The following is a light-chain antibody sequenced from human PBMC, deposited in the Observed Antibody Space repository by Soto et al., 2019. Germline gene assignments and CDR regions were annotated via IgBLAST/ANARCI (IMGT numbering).Light chain of an antibody. Sequence: QSVLPQPASVSGSPGQSITISCTGTSSDVGGYNYVSWYQQHPGKAPKLMIYDVSNRPSGVSNRFSGSESGNTASLTISGLQAEDEADYYCSSYTSSSTLENVFGTGTKVTVL. J-gene: IGLJ1*01. CDR3: SSYTSSSTLENV. CDR1: SSDVGGYNY. V-gene: IGLV2-14*01. CDR2: DVS.